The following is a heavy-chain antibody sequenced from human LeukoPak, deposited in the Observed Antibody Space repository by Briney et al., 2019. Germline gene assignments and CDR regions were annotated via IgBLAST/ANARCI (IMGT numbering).Heavy chain of an antibody. CDR3: AREGSSGPYYYYGMDV. Sequence: GGSLRLSCAASGFTVSSNYMSWVRQAPGKGLEWVSVIYSGGSTYYADPVKGRFTISRDNSKNTLYLQMNSLRAEDTAVYYCAREGSSGPYYYYGMDVWGQGTTVTVSS. D-gene: IGHD6-19*01. V-gene: IGHV3-53*01. J-gene: IGHJ6*02. CDR1: GFTVSSNY. CDR2: IYSGGST.